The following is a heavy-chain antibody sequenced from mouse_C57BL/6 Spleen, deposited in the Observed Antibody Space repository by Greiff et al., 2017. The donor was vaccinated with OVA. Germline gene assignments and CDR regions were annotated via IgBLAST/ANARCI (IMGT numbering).Heavy chain of an antibody. CDR2: IWSGGST. D-gene: IGHD4-1*01. CDR3: ARGGTWYFDV. V-gene: IGHV2-2*01. CDR1: GFSLTSYG. J-gene: IGHJ1*03. Sequence: VQLQQSGPGLVQPSQSLSITCTVSGFSLTSYGVHWVRQSPGKGLEWLGVIWSGGSTDYNAAFISRLGTSKDNSKSQVFIKMNSLQADDTAIDYCARGGTWYFDVWGTGTTVTVSS.